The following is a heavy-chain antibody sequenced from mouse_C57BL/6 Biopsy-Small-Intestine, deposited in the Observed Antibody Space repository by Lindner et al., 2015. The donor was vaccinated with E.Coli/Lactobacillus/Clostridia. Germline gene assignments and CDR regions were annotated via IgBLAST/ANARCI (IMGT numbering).Heavy chain of an antibody. D-gene: IGHD1-1*01. V-gene: IGHV1-4*01. CDR3: ARSHYDTPYFFDY. CDR2: INPNSGYT. Sequence: VQLQESGAELARPGASVKMSCKASGYTFTNYTVHWVKQRPGQGLEWIGFINPNSGYTKYNQNFKDRATLTADKSSSTAYMQLSSLTSEDSATYYCARSHYDTPYFFDYWGQGTTLTVSS. J-gene: IGHJ2*01. CDR1: GYTFTNYT.